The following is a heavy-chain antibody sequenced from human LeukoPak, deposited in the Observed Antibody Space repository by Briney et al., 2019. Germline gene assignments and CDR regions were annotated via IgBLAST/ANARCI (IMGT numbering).Heavy chain of an antibody. CDR3: ARLRGVRAPFDP. J-gene: IGHJ5*02. CDR1: GYFFDNYW. V-gene: IGHV5-51*01. D-gene: IGHD3-10*01. CDR2: IYPGDSDT. Sequence: GESLKISCEASGYFFDNYWIAWVRQMPGKGLEWMGIIYPGDSDTRYSPSFQGQVTISADKSISTAYLQWSSLKASDTAMYYCARLRGVRAPFDPWGQGTLVTVSS.